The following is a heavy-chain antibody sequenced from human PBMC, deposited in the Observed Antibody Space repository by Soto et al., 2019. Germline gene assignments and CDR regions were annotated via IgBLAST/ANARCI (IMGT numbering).Heavy chain of an antibody. CDR3: AKDKLNLEWLLEVEYFFDYVLDV. V-gene: IGHV3-30*18. Sequence: PGGSLRLSCAASGFTFSNYGFHWVRQAPGKGLEWVAGISFDGGNRYYSESVKGRFTISRDNSKTTLYLQMNSLRAEDTAVYYCAKDKLNLEWLLEVEYFFDYVLDVWGQGTTVTVSS. CDR2: ISFDGGNR. J-gene: IGHJ6*02. D-gene: IGHD3-3*01. CDR1: GFTFSNYG.